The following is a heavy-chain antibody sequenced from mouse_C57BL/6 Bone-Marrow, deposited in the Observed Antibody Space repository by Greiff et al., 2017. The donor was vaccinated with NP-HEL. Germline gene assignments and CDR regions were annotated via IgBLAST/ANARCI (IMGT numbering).Heavy chain of an antibody. CDR3: TRDYYGSRYYYAMDY. J-gene: IGHJ4*01. D-gene: IGHD1-1*01. CDR1: GYTFTDYE. V-gene: IGHV1-15*01. CDR2: IDPETGGT. Sequence: QVHLKQSGAELVRPGASVTLSCKASGYTFTDYEMHWVKQTPVHGLEWIGAIDPETGGTAYNQKFKGKAILTADKSSSTAYMELRSLTSEDSAVYYCTRDYYGSRYYYAMDYWGQGTSVTVSS.